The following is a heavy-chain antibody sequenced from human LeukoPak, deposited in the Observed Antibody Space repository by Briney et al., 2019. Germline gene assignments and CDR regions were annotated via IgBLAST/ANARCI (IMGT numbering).Heavy chain of an antibody. D-gene: IGHD3-22*01. CDR1: GYSFTSYW. Sequence: GESLKISCKGSGYSFTSYWIGWVRQMPGKGLEWMGIIYPGVSDTRYSPSFQGQVTISADKSISTAYLQWSSLKASDTAMYYCARRDYYDSSGYYSYYFDYWGQGTLVTVSS. CDR3: ARRDYYDSSGYYSYYFDY. V-gene: IGHV5-51*01. J-gene: IGHJ4*02. CDR2: IYPGVSDT.